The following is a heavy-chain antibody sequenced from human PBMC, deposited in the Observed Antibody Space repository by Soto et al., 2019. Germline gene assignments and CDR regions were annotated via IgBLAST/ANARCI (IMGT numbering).Heavy chain of an antibody. CDR2: INHSGST. CDR1: GGSFSGYY. Sequence: LSLTCAVYGGSFSGYYWSWIRQPPGKGLEWIGEINHSGSTNYNPSLKSRVTISVDTSKNQFSLKLSSVTAADTAVYYCARVPRYDSSGYNHYNGMDVWGQGTTVTVS. J-gene: IGHJ6*02. CDR3: ARVPRYDSSGYNHYNGMDV. V-gene: IGHV4-34*01. D-gene: IGHD3-22*01.